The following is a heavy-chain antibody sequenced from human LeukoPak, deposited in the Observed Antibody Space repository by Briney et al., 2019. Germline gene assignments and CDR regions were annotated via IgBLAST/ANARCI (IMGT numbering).Heavy chain of an antibody. CDR3: TRARVPGVVIPVDY. D-gene: IGHD3-3*01. Sequence: GGSLRLSCTASGFTFGDYAMSWARQAPGKGLEWVGFIRSKAYGGTTEYAASVKGRFTISRDDYKSIAYLQMNSLKTEDTAVYYCTRARVPGVVIPVDYWGQGALVTVSS. CDR1: GFTFGDYA. CDR2: IRSKAYGGTT. J-gene: IGHJ4*02. V-gene: IGHV3-49*04.